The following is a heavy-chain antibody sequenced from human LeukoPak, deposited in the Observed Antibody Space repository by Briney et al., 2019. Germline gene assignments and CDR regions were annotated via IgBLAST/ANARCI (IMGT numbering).Heavy chain of an antibody. Sequence: PSETLSLTSTVSRGSTCGGSSYSGWIRQPPGKGLEWIGSIYYSGSNYYNPSLKSRVTISVDTSKNQFSLKLSSVTAADTAVYYIATRVTLVVAGTVGSDYWGQGTLVTVSS. D-gene: IGHD2-15*01. V-gene: IGHV4-39*01. CDR3: ATRVTLVVAGTVGSDY. CDR2: IYYSGSN. J-gene: IGHJ4*02. CDR1: RGSTCGGSSY.